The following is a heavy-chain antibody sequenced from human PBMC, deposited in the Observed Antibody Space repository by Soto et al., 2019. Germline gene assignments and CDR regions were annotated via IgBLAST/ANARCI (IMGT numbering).Heavy chain of an antibody. V-gene: IGHV1-18*01. D-gene: IGHD3-16*01. CDR3: ARGGAPIVY. CDR1: GYTFTNFD. J-gene: IGHJ4*02. Sequence: QVQLVQSGAEVKKPGASVKVSCKASGYTFTNFDISWVRQAPGQGLEWMGWISAYNANTNDAQNFQGTVTMTTDTSASTAYKELRSMRTDDTAVYYCARGGAPIVYWGQGTLVTFSS. CDR2: ISAYNANT.